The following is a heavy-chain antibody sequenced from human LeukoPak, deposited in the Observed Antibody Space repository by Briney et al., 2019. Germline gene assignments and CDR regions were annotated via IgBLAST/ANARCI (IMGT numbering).Heavy chain of an antibody. J-gene: IGHJ5*02. V-gene: IGHV4-59*01. CDR1: GGSISSYY. Sequence: PSETLSLTCTVSGGSISSYYWSWIRQPPGKGLEWLGYIYYSGSTNYNPSLKSRVTISVDTSKNQFSLKLSSVTAADTAVYYCAREGVYCSSTSCYDWFDPWGQGTLVTVSS. D-gene: IGHD2-2*01. CDR2: IYYSGST. CDR3: AREGVYCSSTSCYDWFDP.